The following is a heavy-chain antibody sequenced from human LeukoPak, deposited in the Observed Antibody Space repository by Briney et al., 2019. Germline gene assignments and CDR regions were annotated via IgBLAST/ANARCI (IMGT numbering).Heavy chain of an antibody. CDR2: IYYIGST. J-gene: IGHJ4*02. CDR3: ARARRQWLVGPHIRGDNPPFYYDY. V-gene: IGHV4-39*07. D-gene: IGHD6-19*01. CDR1: GGSISGNSYY. Sequence: SETLSLTCSVSGGSISGNSYYWGWIRQPPGKGLEWIGSIYYIGSTYYNPSLKSRVTISVDTSKNQFSLKLRSVTAADTAVYYCARARRQWLVGPHIRGDNPPFYYDYWGQGILVTVSS.